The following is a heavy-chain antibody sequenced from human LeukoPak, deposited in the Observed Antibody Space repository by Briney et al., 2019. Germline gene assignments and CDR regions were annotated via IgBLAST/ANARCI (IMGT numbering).Heavy chain of an antibody. Sequence: GGSLRLSCAASGFTFSSYGMSWVRQAPGKGLERVSAISGSGGSTYYADSVKGRFTISRDNSKNTLYLQMNSLRAEDTAVYYCAKDHGDRSGTDYWGQGTLVTVSS. V-gene: IGHV3-23*01. D-gene: IGHD4-17*01. CDR2: ISGSGGST. J-gene: IGHJ4*02. CDR1: GFTFSSYG. CDR3: AKDHGDRSGTDY.